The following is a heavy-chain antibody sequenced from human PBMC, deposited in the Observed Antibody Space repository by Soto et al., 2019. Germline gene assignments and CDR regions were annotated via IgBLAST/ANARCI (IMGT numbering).Heavy chain of an antibody. CDR1: GFTFSDYY. J-gene: IGHJ5*02. CDR2: ISGTSDSI. Sequence: KLGGSLRLSCAASGFTFSDYYMSWIRQVPGKGLEWVAYISGTSDSIPYADSVKGRFTISRDNAKNSLYLQMNSLRAEDTAVYYCARDGSTSSWFDQWGQGTLVTASS. D-gene: IGHD1-1*01. V-gene: IGHV3-11*06. CDR3: ARDGSTSSWFDQ.